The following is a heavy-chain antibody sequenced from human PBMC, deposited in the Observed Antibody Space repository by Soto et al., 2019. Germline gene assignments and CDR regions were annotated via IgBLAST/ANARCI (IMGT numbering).Heavy chain of an antibody. D-gene: IGHD2-15*01. CDR3: ARDYPGYGCSGGSCYFFY. CDR2: IIPIFGTA. Sequence: SVKVSCKASGGTFSSYAISWVRQAPGQGLEWMGGIIPIFGTANYAQKFQGRVTITADESTSTAYMELSSLRSEDTAVYYCARDYPGYGCSGGSCYFFYWGQGTLVTVSS. J-gene: IGHJ4*02. CDR1: GGTFSSYA. V-gene: IGHV1-69*13.